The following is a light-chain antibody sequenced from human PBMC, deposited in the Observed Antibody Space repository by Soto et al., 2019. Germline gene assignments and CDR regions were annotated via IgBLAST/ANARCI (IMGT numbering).Light chain of an antibody. CDR1: QSVSCSY. CDR2: DAS. V-gene: IGKV3-20*01. Sequence: EIVLTQSPGTLSLSPGERATLPCRASQSVSCSYLAWYQQKPGQAPRLLIYDASSRATGIPDRFSGSGSGTDFTLTISRLEPEDFAVYYCQQYGSSPESFGQGTKVEIK. CDR3: QQYGSSPES. J-gene: IGKJ1*01.